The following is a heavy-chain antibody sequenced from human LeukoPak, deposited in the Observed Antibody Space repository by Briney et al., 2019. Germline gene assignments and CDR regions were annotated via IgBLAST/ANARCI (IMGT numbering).Heavy chain of an antibody. J-gene: IGHJ2*01. D-gene: IGHD2-8*01. CDR2: IYTSGST. Sequence: SETLSLTCTVSGGSINSYFWSCIRQLAGKGLEWIGRIYTSGSTNYNPSLKSRVTMSLHTSKNQFSLKLSSVTAADTATYYCARDGWVLDEGKYFDLWGRGTLVTVSS. CDR1: GGSINSYF. V-gene: IGHV4-4*07. CDR3: ARDGWVLDEGKYFDL.